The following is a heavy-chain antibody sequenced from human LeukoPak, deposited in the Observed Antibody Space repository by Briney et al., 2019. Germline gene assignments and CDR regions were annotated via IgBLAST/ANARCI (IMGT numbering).Heavy chain of an antibody. CDR1: GGSISSHY. CDR2: IYYSGST. J-gene: IGHJ4*02. CDR3: ATYYYDSSGYYYIDY. Sequence: PSEALSLTCTVSGGSISSHYWSWIRQPPGKGLEWIGYIYYSGSTNYNPSFKSRVTISVDTSKNQFSLKLSSVTAADTAVYYCATYYYDSSGYYYIDYWGQGTLVTVSS. V-gene: IGHV4-59*11. D-gene: IGHD3-22*01.